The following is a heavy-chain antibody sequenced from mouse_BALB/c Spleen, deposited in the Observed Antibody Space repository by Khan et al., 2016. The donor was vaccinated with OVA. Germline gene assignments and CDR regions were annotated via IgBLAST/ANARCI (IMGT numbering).Heavy chain of an antibody. D-gene: IGHD1-3*01. V-gene: IGHV2-9*02. J-gene: IGHJ2*01. Sequence: QVQLKESGPGLVAPSQSLSITCTVSGFSLTSYGVHWVRQPPGKGLEWLGVIWAGGSTNYNSALMSRLSISKDNSKRQVFLKMNRRQTDETAMYYWARLEDIWGQGTTLTVSS. CDR3: ARLEDI. CDR1: GFSLTSYG. CDR2: IWAGGST.